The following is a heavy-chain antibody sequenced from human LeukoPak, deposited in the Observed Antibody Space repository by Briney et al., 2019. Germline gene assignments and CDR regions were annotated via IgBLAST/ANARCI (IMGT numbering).Heavy chain of an antibody. J-gene: IGHJ6*02. CDR1: GGSISSSNW. CDR3: ARERGGSGWEYYYYGMDV. V-gene: IGHV4-4*02. CDR2: IYHSGST. D-gene: IGHD6-19*01. Sequence: SETLSLTCAVSGGSISSSNWWSWVRQPPGKGLEWIGEIYHSGSTNYNPSLKSRVTISVDKSKNQFSLKLSSVTAADTAVYYCARERGGSGWEYYYYGMDVWGQGTTVTVSS.